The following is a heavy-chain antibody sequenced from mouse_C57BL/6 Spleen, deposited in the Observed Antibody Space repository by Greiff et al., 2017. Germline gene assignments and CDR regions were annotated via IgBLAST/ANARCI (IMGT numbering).Heavy chain of an antibody. CDR1: GFTFRDYG. V-gene: IGHV5-17*01. Sequence: EVKLVESGGGLVKPGGSLKLSCAASGFTFRDYGMHLVRQAPEKGLEWVAYISSGSSTIYYADTVKGRFTISRDNAKNTLFLQMTSLRSEDTAMYYCARGDYAYAMDYWGQGTSVTVSS. CDR2: ISSGSSTI. D-gene: IGHD2-4*01. J-gene: IGHJ4*01. CDR3: ARGDYAYAMDY.